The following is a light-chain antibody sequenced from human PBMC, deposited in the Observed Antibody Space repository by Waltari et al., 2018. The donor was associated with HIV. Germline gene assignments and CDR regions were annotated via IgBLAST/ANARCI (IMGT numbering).Light chain of an antibody. Sequence: TQSPGTLCLSPGERATLSCRASQSVSSYLNWYQQKPGKAPKLLIYAASSLQSGVPSRFSGSGSGTDFTLTISSLQPEDFATYYCQQSYSTSWTFGQGTKVEIK. V-gene: IGKV1-39*01. CDR2: AAS. J-gene: IGKJ1*01. CDR3: QQSYSTSWT. CDR1: QSVSSY.